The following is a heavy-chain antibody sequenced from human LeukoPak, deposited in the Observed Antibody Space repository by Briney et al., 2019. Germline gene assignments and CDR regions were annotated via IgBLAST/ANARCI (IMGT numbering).Heavy chain of an antibody. J-gene: IGHJ3*02. Sequence: AGGSLRLSCAASGFTFDDYGMSWVRQAPGKGLEWVSGINWNGGSTGYADSVKGRFTISRDNAKNSPYLQMNSLRAEDTALYYCARETASGSYPGAFDIWGQGTMVTVSS. CDR3: ARETASGSYPGAFDI. V-gene: IGHV3-20*04. D-gene: IGHD1-26*01. CDR1: GFTFDDYG. CDR2: INWNGGST.